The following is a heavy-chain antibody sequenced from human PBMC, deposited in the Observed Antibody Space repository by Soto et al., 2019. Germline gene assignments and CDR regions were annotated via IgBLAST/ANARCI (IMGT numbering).Heavy chain of an antibody. CDR1: GFTFSSDR. CDR3: ARGSSAAD. J-gene: IGHJ4*02. Sequence: EVQLVESGGGLVQPGGSLRLSCAASGFTFSSDRMSWVRQAPGKGLEWVANIKQDGSEKYYVDSVKGRFTISRDNAKNSLYLQMNSLRAKDTAVYYCARGSSAADWGQGTLVTVSS. V-gene: IGHV3-7*04. D-gene: IGHD6-13*01. CDR2: IKQDGSEK.